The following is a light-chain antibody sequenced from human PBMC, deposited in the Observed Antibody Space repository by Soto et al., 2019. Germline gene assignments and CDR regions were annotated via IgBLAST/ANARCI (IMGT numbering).Light chain of an antibody. J-gene: IGKJ3*01. CDR3: QQYYSTPPT. CDR1: QSVLYSSNNKNY. V-gene: IGKV4-1*01. CDR2: WAS. Sequence: DIVMTQSPDSLAVSLGERATINCKSSQSVLYSSNNKNYLAWYQQKPGQPPKLLIYWASTRESGVPDRFSGRWSGTDFTLTSSSLQAEDVAVYYCQQYYSTPPTFGPGTKVDIK.